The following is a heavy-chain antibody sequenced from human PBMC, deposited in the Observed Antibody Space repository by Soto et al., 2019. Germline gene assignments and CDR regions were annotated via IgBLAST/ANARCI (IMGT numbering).Heavy chain of an antibody. J-gene: IGHJ4*02. CDR1: GFTFSSYS. Sequence: GGSLRRSCAASGFTFSSYSMNGVRQAPGKGLEWVSYISSSSSTIYYADSVKGRFTISRDNAKNSLYLQMNSLRAEDTAVYYCAREMSGILTGYYNAALLDYWGQGT. CDR3: AREMSGILTGYYNAALLDY. CDR2: ISSSSSTI. D-gene: IGHD3-9*01. V-gene: IGHV3-48*01.